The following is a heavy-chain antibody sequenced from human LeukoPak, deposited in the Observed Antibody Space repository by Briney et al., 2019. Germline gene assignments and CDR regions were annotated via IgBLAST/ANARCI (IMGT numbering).Heavy chain of an antibody. Sequence: GRSLRLSCAASGFTFSSYAMHWVRQAPGKGLEWVAVISYDGSNKYYADSVKGRFTISRDNSKNTLYLQMNSLSAEDTAVYYCATLGEDIVVVPAASPGWGQGTLVTVSS. CDR2: ISYDGSNK. J-gene: IGHJ4*02. CDR3: ATLGEDIVVVPAASPG. D-gene: IGHD2-2*01. CDR1: GFTFSSYA. V-gene: IGHV3-30*04.